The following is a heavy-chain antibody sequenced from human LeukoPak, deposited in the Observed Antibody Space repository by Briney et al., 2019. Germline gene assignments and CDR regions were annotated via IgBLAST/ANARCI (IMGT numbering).Heavy chain of an antibody. Sequence: ASVKVSCKASGGTFSIYAISWVRQAPGQGLEWMGGIIPIFGTANYAQKFQGRVTITADESTSTAYMELSSLRSEDTAVYYCARSVGYCSSTTCWYYFDYWGKGTLVTVSS. CDR1: GGTFSIYA. CDR3: ARSVGYCSSTTCWYYFDY. V-gene: IGHV1-69*13. CDR2: IIPIFGTA. J-gene: IGHJ4*02. D-gene: IGHD2-2*01.